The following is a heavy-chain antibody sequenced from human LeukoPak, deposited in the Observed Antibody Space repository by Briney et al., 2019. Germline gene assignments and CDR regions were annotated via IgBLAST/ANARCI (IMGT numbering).Heavy chain of an antibody. CDR1: GGTFSSYA. CDR3: ATWGLHFDI. D-gene: IGHD3-16*01. Sequence: SVKVSCKASGGTFSSYAISWVRQAPGQGLEWMGGIIPIFGTANYAQKFQGRVTITADKSTSTAYMELSSLRSDDTAVYFCATWGLHFDIWGQGTMVTVAS. CDR2: IIPIFGTA. V-gene: IGHV1-69*06. J-gene: IGHJ3*02.